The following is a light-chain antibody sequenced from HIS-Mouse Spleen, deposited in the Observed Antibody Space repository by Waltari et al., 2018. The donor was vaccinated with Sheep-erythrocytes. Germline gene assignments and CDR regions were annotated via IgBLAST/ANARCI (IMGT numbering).Light chain of an antibody. Sequence: QSALTQPASVSGSPGQSITISCTGTSSDVGSYNLVSWYHQHPGKAPKLMIYEGGKRPSGVSNRFSGSKSGNTASLTISGLQAEDEADYYCCSYAGSSTPWVFGGGTKLTVL. CDR2: EGG. J-gene: IGLJ3*02. CDR3: CSYAGSSTPWV. CDR1: SSDVGSYNL. V-gene: IGLV2-23*01.